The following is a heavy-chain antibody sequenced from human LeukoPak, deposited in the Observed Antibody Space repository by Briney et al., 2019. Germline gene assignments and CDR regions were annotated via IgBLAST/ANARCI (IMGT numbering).Heavy chain of an antibody. Sequence: GSLRLSCAASGFTFSSYWMSWVRQAPGKGLEWIGSIYYSGSTYYNPSLKSRVTISLDTSKNQFSLKLSSVTAADTAVYYCARHEGYYDSSGYYGPPRRPPPYYLYWGQGTLVTVSS. V-gene: IGHV4-39*07. CDR2: IYYSGST. CDR1: GFTFSSYW. D-gene: IGHD3-22*01. J-gene: IGHJ4*02. CDR3: ARHEGYYDSSGYYGPPRRPPPYYLY.